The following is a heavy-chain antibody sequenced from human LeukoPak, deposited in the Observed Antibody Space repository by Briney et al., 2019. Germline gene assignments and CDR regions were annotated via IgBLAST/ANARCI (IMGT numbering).Heavy chain of an antibody. CDR3: AKDNRDYYIDY. Sequence: PGGSLRLSCVVSGFFFGGYWMSWVRQAPGKGLEWVANIKHDGSEENYVDSVKGRFTISRDNSKNTLYLQMNSLRTEDTAMYYCAKDNRDYYIDYWGQGTLVTVSS. CDR1: GFFFGGYW. V-gene: IGHV3-7*01. CDR2: IKHDGSEE. D-gene: IGHD3-10*01. J-gene: IGHJ4*02.